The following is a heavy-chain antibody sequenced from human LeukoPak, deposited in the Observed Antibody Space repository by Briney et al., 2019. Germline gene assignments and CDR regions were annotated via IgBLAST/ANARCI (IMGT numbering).Heavy chain of an antibody. J-gene: IGHJ4*02. CDR3: ARDVIVLPFDY. CDR1: GGSFSGYY. D-gene: IGHD2/OR15-2a*01. CDR2: INHSGST. Sequence: SETLSLTCAVYGGSFSGYYWSWIRQPPGKGLEWIGEINHSGSTNYNPSLKSRVTISVDTSKNQFSLKLSSVTAADTAVYYCARDVIVLPFDYWGQGTLVTVSS. V-gene: IGHV4-34*01.